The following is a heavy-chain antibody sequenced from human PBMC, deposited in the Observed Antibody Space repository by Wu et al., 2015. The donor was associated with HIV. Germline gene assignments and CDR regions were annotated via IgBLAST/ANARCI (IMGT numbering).Heavy chain of an antibody. V-gene: IGHV1-69*12. CDR2: IIPIFGTA. CDR3: ARQGVPHYYGSGSSLSFDY. J-gene: IGHJ4*02. CDR1: GGTFSSYA. D-gene: IGHD3-10*01. Sequence: QVQLVQSGAEVKKPGSSVKVSCKASGGTFSSYAISWVRQAPGQGLEWMGGIIPIFGTANYAQKFQGRVTITADESTSTAYMELSSLRSEDTAVYYCARQGVPHYYGSGSSLSFDYWGQGTLVTVSS.